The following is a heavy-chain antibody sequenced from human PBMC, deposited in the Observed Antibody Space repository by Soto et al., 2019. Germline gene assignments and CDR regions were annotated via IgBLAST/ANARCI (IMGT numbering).Heavy chain of an antibody. CDR3: VREGDDSNRTACDI. CDR1: GLSFSRYW. CDR2: IKDDGTEV. V-gene: IGHV3-7*04. Sequence: EVQLVESGGGLVQPGGSLRLSCETSGLSFSRYWMSWVRQAPGKGPEWVAIIKDDGTEVYYVDSVRGRVTISSDNAKNSMYRQMTGRTAEDPAVYYCVREGDDSNRTACDIWGQGTMVTVSS. J-gene: IGHJ3*02. D-gene: IGHD2-21*02.